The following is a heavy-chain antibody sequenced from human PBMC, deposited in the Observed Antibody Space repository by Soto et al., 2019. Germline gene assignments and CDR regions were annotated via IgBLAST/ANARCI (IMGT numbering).Heavy chain of an antibody. CDR2: IIPIFGTA. D-gene: IGHD6-13*01. Sequence: SVKVSCKASGGTFSSYAISWVRQAPGQGLEWMGGIIPIFGTANYAQKFQGRVTITADESTSTAYMELSSLRSEDTAVYYCARPSQYSSSWYSYFDYWGQGTLVTVPQ. CDR3: ARPSQYSSSWYSYFDY. V-gene: IGHV1-69*13. CDR1: GGTFSSYA. J-gene: IGHJ4*02.